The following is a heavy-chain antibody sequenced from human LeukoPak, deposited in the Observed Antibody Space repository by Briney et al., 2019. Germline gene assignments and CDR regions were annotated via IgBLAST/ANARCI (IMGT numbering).Heavy chain of an antibody. J-gene: IGHJ6*02. V-gene: IGHV4-59*01. Sequence: PSETLPLTCTVSGGSISYYYWNWIRQSPGKGLEWIGYIYYSGTTNYNPSLKSRVTISVDTSKNQFSLQLRSVTAADTAVYYCAREDPQTTVPEGMDVWGQGTTVTVSS. CDR1: GGSISYYY. CDR2: IYYSGTT. D-gene: IGHD4-17*01. CDR3: AREDPQTTVPEGMDV.